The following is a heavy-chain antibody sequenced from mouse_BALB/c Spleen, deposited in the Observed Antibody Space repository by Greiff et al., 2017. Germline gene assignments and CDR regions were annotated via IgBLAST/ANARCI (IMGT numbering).Heavy chain of an antibody. J-gene: IGHJ2*01. CDR1: GFSLTTYG. V-gene: IGHV2-9*02. Sequence: VQLQESGPGLVAPSQSLSITCTVSGFSLTTYGIHWIRQPPGKGLEWLGVIWAGGNTNYNSTLMSRLTISKDNSKSQVFLKMNSLQTDDTAIYYCARDGTGTGTFDYWGQGTTLTVSS. D-gene: IGHD4-1*01. CDR2: IWAGGNT. CDR3: ARDGTGTGTFDY.